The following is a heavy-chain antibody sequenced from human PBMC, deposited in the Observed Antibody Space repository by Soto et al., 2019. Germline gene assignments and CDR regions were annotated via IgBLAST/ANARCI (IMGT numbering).Heavy chain of an antibody. V-gene: IGHV1-18*01. Sequence: QVHLVQSGAEVKKPGASVKVSCQGSGYAFTTYGITWVRQAPGQGLEWRGWISAHNGNTTYAQKLQGRVTVTRDTSTSTAYMELRSLRYDDTAVYYCARGRDGDYWGQGALVTVSS. CDR3: ARGRDGDY. D-gene: IGHD6-6*01. J-gene: IGHJ4*02. CDR2: ISAHNGNT. CDR1: GYAFTTYG.